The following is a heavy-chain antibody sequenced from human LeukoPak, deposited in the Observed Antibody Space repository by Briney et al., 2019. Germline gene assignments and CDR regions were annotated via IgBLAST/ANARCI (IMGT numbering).Heavy chain of an antibody. CDR1: GGSISSYY. V-gene: IGHV4-59*05. Sequence: SETLSLTCTVSGGSISSYYWSWIRQPPGKGLEWIGSIYYSGSTYYNPSLKSRVTISVDTSKNQLSLKLSSVTAADTAVYYCARHAPSYFDYWGQGTLVTVSS. J-gene: IGHJ4*02. CDR3: ARHAPSYFDY. CDR2: IYYSGST. D-gene: IGHD2-2*01.